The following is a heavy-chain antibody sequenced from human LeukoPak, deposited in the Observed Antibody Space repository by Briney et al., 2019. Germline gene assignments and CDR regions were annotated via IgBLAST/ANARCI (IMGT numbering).Heavy chain of an antibody. V-gene: IGHV1-2*02. J-gene: IGHJ3*02. D-gene: IGHD5-24*01. CDR3: ASLELARDI. CDR2: INPNSGDT. CDR1: GYTFTGSN. Sequence: ASVKVSCKASGYTFTGSNMHWVRQAPGQGLEWMAWINPNSGDTNYAQKFQGRVTMTRDTSMNTAYMELSTLRSDDTAVYYCASLELARDIRGQGTMVTVSS.